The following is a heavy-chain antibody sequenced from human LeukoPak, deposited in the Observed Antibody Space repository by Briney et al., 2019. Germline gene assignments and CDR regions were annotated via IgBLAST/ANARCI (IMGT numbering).Heavy chain of an antibody. Sequence: ASVKVSCKASGYPFTGYYIQWVRQAPGQGLEWMGRIKSNTGGASYAQKFQGRVTLTRDTSITTAYMELSRLRPDDTAVYYCAREYNSGWFPWGQGTLVTVSS. CDR1: GYPFTGYY. CDR2: IKSNTGGA. V-gene: IGHV1-2*06. CDR3: AREYNSGWFP. D-gene: IGHD6-19*01. J-gene: IGHJ5*02.